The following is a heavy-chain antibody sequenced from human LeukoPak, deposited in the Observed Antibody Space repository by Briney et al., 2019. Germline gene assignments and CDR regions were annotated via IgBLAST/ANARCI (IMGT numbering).Heavy chain of an antibody. Sequence: GESLKISCKGSGYSFTSYWIGWVRKMPGKGLEGMGIIYPGDSDTRYSPSFQGQVTISADKSISTAYLQWSSLKASDTAMYYCARLGYYDILTGYYLVAPFDYWGQGTLVTVSS. J-gene: IGHJ4*02. V-gene: IGHV5-51*01. CDR2: IYPGDSDT. CDR3: ARLGYYDILTGYYLVAPFDY. D-gene: IGHD3-9*01. CDR1: GYSFTSYW.